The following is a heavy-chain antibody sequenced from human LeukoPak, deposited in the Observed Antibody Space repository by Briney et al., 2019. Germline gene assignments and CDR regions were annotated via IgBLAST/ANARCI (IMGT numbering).Heavy chain of an antibody. D-gene: IGHD3-22*01. CDR2: IIPIFGTA. V-gene: IGHV1-69*13. Sequence: SVKVSCKASGGTFSSYAISWVRQAPGQGLEWMGGIIPIFGTANYAQKFQGRVTITADESTSTAYMELSSLRSEDTAVYYCARGADSSGYSYPIDYWGQGTLVTVSS. CDR3: ARGADSSGYSYPIDY. J-gene: IGHJ4*02. CDR1: GGTFSSYA.